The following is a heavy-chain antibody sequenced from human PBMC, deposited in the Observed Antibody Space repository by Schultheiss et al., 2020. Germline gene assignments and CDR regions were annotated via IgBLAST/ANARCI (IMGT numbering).Heavy chain of an antibody. CDR1: GFTFSSYA. Sequence: GGSLRLSCAASGFTFSSYAMHWVRQAPGKGLEWVAVISYDGSNKYYADSVKGRFTISRDNSKNTLYLQMNSLRAEDTAVYYCARSGGNSLFDYWGQGTLVTVSS. CDR2: ISYDGSNK. J-gene: IGHJ4*02. V-gene: IGHV3-30-3*01. D-gene: IGHD4-23*01. CDR3: ARSGGNSLFDY.